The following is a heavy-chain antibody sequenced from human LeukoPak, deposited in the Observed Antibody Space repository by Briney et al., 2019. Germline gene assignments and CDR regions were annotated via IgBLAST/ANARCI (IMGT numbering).Heavy chain of an antibody. V-gene: IGHV1-69*04. J-gene: IGHJ6*02. D-gene: IGHD2-2*01. CDR1: GGTFSYYA. Sequence: VASVKVSCKASGGTFSYYAISWVRQAPGQGLEWMGRIIPILGIANYAQKFQGRVTITADKSTSTAYMELSSLRSEDTAVYYCARELNEYCSSTSCLSPLYYYGMDVWGQGTTVTVSS. CDR2: IIPILGIA. CDR3: ARELNEYCSSTSCLSPLYYYGMDV.